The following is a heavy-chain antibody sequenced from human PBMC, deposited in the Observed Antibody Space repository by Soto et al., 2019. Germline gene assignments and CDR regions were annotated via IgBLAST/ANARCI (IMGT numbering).Heavy chain of an antibody. Sequence: QVQLVESGGGVVQPGRSLRLSCAASGFPFTSYGMHWVREGPDKGLEWVAIISYDGSDKYYADSVKGRFTISRDNSKNTLYLQMNSLRPEDTALYYGVGGQYYFDYRGQGTLVIGSS. V-gene: IGHV3-30*03. CDR3: VGGQYYFDY. J-gene: IGHJ4*02. CDR2: ISYDGSDK. D-gene: IGHD3-10*01. CDR1: GFPFTSYG.